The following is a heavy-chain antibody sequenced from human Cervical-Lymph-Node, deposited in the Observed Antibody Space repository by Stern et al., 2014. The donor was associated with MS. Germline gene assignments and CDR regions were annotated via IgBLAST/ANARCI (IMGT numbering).Heavy chain of an antibody. CDR2: MNPNSGRT. D-gene: IGHD3-16*01. V-gene: IGHV1-8*02. Sequence: QVQLVESGAEVKKPGASVKVSCKASGYTFTSYEITWVRQAPGQGLECMGWMNPNSGRTGYAQKFQGRVTMTRDSSKHTAYMELSRLRSDDTAVYYCATERGRYAEPLNALDIWGQGTLVIVSS. CDR3: ATERGRYAEPLNALDI. CDR1: GYTFTSYE. J-gene: IGHJ3*02.